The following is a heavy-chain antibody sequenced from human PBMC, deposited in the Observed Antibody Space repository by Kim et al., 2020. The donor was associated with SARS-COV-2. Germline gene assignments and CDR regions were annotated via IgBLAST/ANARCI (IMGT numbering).Heavy chain of an antibody. J-gene: IGHJ4*02. CDR1: GFTFSSYA. Sequence: GGSLRLSCAASGFTFSSYAMSWVRQAPGKGLEWVSAISGSGGSTYYADSVKGRFTISRDNSKNTLYLQMNSLRAEDTAVYYCAKDASPGGPDGYSGYDFSTGHRLSYFGSWGQGTLVTVSS. CDR2: ISGSGGST. D-gene: IGHD5-12*01. CDR3: AKDASPGGPDGYSGYDFSTGHRLSYFGS. V-gene: IGHV3-23*01.